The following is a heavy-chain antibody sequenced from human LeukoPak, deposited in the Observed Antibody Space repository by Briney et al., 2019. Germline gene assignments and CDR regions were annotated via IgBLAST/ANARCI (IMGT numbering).Heavy chain of an antibody. Sequence: GGSLRLSCAVSGFTFSTHTMNWVRQPPGKGLEWVSSISSDSTYIHYADSLTGRFTISRDNAKNSLFLHMNSLRAEDTAMYFCARDIVGYSYGVDFWGLGTLVTVSS. V-gene: IGHV3-21*01. CDR2: ISSDSTYI. CDR1: GFTFSTHT. D-gene: IGHD5-18*01. CDR3: ARDIVGYSYGVDF. J-gene: IGHJ4*02.